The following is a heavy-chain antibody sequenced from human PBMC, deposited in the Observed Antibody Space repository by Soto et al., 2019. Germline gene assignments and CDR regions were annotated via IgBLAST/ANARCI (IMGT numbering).Heavy chain of an antibody. J-gene: IGHJ6*02. CDR3: VRDRHDYGDYEYFYYYGMDV. V-gene: IGHV1-18*01. D-gene: IGHD4-17*01. CDR2: ISAYNGNT. Sequence: QVQLVQSGAEVKKPGASVKVSCKASGYTFTSYGISWVRQAPGQGLEWMGWISAYNGNTNYAQKLQGRVTMTTDTSTSTAYMELRSLRSDDTAVYYCVRDRHDYGDYEYFYYYGMDVWGQGTTVTVSS. CDR1: GYTFTSYG.